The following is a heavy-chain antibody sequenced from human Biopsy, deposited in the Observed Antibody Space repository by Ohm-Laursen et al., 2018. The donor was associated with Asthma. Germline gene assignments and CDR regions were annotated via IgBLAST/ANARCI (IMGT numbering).Heavy chain of an antibody. V-gene: IGHV3-23*01. CDR1: GFAFSNYP. Sequence: SLRLSCAASGFAFSNYPMSWARQAPGKGLTWVGTIRPGQPDIDYEPPVRGRFLISRDDSKNTLYLDMTSLRAEDTAVYYCVKDTLIDSKNYYTFEVWGQGTMVTVSS. CDR2: IRPGQPDI. J-gene: IGHJ3*01. D-gene: IGHD3-22*01. CDR3: VKDTLIDSKNYYTFEV.